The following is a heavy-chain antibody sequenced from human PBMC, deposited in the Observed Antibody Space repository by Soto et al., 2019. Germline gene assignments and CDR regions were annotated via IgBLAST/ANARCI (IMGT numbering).Heavy chain of an antibody. CDR1: GYSISSGYY. J-gene: IGHJ5*02. Sequence: SETLSLTCAVSGYSISSGYYWGWIRQPPGKGLEWIGSIYHSGSTYYNPSLKSRVTISVDTSKNQFSLMLSSVTAADTAVYYCARDFSGRITIFGVAPGPWFDPWGQGTLVTVSS. CDR2: IYHSGST. CDR3: ARDFSGRITIFGVAPGPWFDP. D-gene: IGHD3-3*01. V-gene: IGHV4-38-2*02.